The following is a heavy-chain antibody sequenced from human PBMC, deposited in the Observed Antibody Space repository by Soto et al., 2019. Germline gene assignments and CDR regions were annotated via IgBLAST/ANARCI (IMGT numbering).Heavy chain of an antibody. Sequence: SETLSLTCTVSSDSISSYYWSWIRQPPGKRLEWIGYISYSGSTDYNPSLKSRVTISGDTSKDQFSLKVSSVTAADTAVYYCARGTSWQLPFDYWGQGTLVTVSS. V-gene: IGHV4-59*01. D-gene: IGHD6-13*01. J-gene: IGHJ4*02. CDR1: SDSISSYY. CDR2: ISYSGST. CDR3: ARGTSWQLPFDY.